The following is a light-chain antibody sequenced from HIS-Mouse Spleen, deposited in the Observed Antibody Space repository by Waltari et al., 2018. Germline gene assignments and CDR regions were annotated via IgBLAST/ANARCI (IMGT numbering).Light chain of an antibody. CDR3: CSYAGSSTFVV. CDR2: EGS. V-gene: IGLV2-23*01. J-gene: IGLJ2*01. Sequence: QSALTQPASVSGSPGQSTTISCTGTSSDVGSYNPVPWYQQHPGKAPKLMIYEGSKRPSGVSNRFSGSKSGNTASLTISGLQAEDEADYYCCSYAGSSTFVVFGGGTKLTVL. CDR1: SSDVGSYNP.